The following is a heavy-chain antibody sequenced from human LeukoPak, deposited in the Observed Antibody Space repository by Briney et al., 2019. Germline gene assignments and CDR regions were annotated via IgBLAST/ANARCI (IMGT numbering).Heavy chain of an antibody. CDR1: GGSISSSSYY. CDR2: IYYSGST. D-gene: IGHD6-13*01. CDR3: ARPGSNSWPYYFDY. J-gene: IGHJ4*02. V-gene: IGHV4-39*01. Sequence: PSETLSLTCTVSGGSISSSSYYWGWIRQPPGKGLEWIGSIYYSGSTYYNPSLKSRVTISVDTSKNQFSLKLSSVTAADTAVYYCARPGSNSWPYYFDYWGQGTLVTVSS.